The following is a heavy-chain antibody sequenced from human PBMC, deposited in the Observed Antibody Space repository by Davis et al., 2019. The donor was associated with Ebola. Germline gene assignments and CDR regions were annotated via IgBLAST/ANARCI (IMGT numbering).Heavy chain of an antibody. Sequence: GESLKISCAASGFTFSSYSMNWVRQAPGKGLEWVSSISSSSSYIYYADSVKGRFTISRDNAKNSLYLQMSSLRDEDTAVYYCARLMGDDYDILPYGMDVWGQGTTVTVSS. CDR3: ARLMGDDYDILPYGMDV. D-gene: IGHD3-9*01. J-gene: IGHJ6*02. V-gene: IGHV3-21*01. CDR2: ISSSSSYI. CDR1: GFTFSSYS.